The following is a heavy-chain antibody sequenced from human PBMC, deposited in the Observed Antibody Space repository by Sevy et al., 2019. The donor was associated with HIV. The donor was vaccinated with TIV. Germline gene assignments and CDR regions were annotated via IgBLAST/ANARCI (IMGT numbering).Heavy chain of an antibody. J-gene: IGHJ4*02. CDR3: ASRQTTFFDY. V-gene: IGHV3-53*01. CDR2: IYSGGST. D-gene: IGHD6-6*01. CDR1: GFTVSSNY. Sequence: GGSLRLSCAASGFTVSSNYMSWVRQAPGKGLEWVSVIYSGGSTYYADSVKGRFTISRDNSKNTLYLQMNNLRAEDTAVYYCASRQTTFFDYWGQGTLVTVSS.